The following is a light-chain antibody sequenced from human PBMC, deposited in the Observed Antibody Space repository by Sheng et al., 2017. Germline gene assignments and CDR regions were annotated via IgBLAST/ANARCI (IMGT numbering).Light chain of an antibody. V-gene: IGKV3-20*01. CDR2: GAT. CDR3: QQYGSFPIT. J-gene: IGKJ5*01. CDR1: QSVSSNS. Sequence: EIVLTQSPGTLSLSPGERATFSCRASQSVSSNSLAWYQHKPGQPPRLLIYGATSRATGIPDRFSGSGSGTDFTLTISRLEPQDFAVYYCQQYGSFPITFGQGTRLDIK.